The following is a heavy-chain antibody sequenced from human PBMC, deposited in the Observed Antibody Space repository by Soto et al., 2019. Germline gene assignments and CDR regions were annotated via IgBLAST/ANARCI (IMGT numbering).Heavy chain of an antibody. CDR1: GFTFSSYF. CDR3: VKAYVARGANGYGLDV. Sequence: DVQVVESGGTLVQPGGSLRLSCSASGFTFSSYFMHWVRQTPGKRLEYVSSTESNGDKTYYADSVKGRFSISRDNSKNTLYLQMINLRTDDTTVYYCVKAYVARGANGYGLDVWGQGTTVTVSS. J-gene: IGHJ6*02. D-gene: IGHD3-10*01. CDR2: TESNGDKT. V-gene: IGHV3-64D*06.